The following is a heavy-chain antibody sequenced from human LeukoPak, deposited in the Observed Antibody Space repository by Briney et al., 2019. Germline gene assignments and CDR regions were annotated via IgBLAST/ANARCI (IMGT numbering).Heavy chain of an antibody. D-gene: IGHD2-8*02. CDR1: GFTFSSYA. Sequence: GGSLRLSCAASGFTFSSYAMHWVRQAPGKGLEWVAVISYDGSNKYYADSVKGRFTISRDNSKNTLYLQMNSLRGEDTAVYYCARDDVTTNGGVIADSRLFDIWGQGTMVTVSS. CDR2: ISYDGSNK. J-gene: IGHJ3*02. V-gene: IGHV3-30-3*01. CDR3: ARDDVTTNGGVIADSRLFDI.